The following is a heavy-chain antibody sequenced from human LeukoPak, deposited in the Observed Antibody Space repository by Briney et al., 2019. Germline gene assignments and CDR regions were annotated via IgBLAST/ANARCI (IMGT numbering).Heavy chain of an antibody. CDR2: MNPNSGNT. V-gene: IGHV1-8*03. CDR1: GYTFTSYD. Sequence: GASVKVSCKASGYTFTSYDINWVRQAAGQGREWMGWMNPNSGNTVYAQKFQGRVTITRNTSISTAYMELSSLRSEDTAVYYCARGLRAGEGSNTPAYYYYYYYMDVWGKGTTVTVSS. D-gene: IGHD6-13*01. J-gene: IGHJ6*03. CDR3: ARGLRAGEGSNTPAYYYYYYYMDV.